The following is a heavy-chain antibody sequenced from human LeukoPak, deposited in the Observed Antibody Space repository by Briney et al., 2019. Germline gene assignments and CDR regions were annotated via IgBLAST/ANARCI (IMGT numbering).Heavy chain of an antibody. D-gene: IGHD3-22*01. CDR3: ARARAWGNGYYDSSGYYYFDY. Sequence: PWASVKVSCKASGYTFTGYYMHWVRQAPGQGLEWMGWINPNSGGTNYAQKFQGRVTMTRDTSISTAYMELSRLRSDDTAVYYCARARAWGNGYYDSSGYYYFDYWGQGTLVTVSS. CDR2: INPNSGGT. CDR1: GYTFTGYY. J-gene: IGHJ4*02. V-gene: IGHV1-2*02.